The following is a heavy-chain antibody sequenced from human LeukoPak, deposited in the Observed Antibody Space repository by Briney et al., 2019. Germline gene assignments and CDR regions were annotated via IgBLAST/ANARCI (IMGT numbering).Heavy chain of an antibody. J-gene: IGHJ4*02. V-gene: IGHV3-30*18. CDR2: ISYDGSNK. CDR1: GFTFSSYG. CDR3: AKNPGGYFYYFDY. D-gene: IGHD5-12*01. Sequence: GGSLRLSCAASGFTFSSYGMHWVRQAPGKGLEWVAVISYDGSNKYYADSVKGRFTISRDNSKNTLYLQMNSLRAEDTAVYYCAKNPGGYFYYFDYWGQGTLVTVSS.